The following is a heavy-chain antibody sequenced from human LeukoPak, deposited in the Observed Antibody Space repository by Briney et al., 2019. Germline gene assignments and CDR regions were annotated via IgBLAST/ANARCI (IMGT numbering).Heavy chain of an antibody. CDR2: IYYSGST. CDR1: GGSISSSSYY. CDR3: ARAGTTGTTRLHWFDP. V-gene: IGHV4-39*07. D-gene: IGHD1-1*01. Sequence: SETLSLTCTVSGGSISSSSYYWGWIRQPPGKGLEWIGSIYYSGSTYYNPSLKSRVTISVDTSKNQFSLKLSSVTAADTAVYYCARAGTTGTTRLHWFDPWGQGTLVTVSS. J-gene: IGHJ5*02.